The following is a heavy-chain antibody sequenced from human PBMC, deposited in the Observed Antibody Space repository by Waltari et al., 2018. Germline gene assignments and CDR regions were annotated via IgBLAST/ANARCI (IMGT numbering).Heavy chain of an antibody. J-gene: IGHJ6*02. V-gene: IGHV1-69*01. D-gene: IGHD5-18*01. CDR1: GYTFTGYY. CDR3: ARERDTAMVTYYYGMDV. CDR2: IIPIFGTA. Sequence: QVQLVQSGAEVKKPGASVKVSCKASGYTFTGYYMHWVRQAPGQGLEWMGGIIPIFGTANYAQKFQGRVTITADESTSTAYMELSSLRSEDTAVYYCARERDTAMVTYYYGMDVWGQGTTVTVSS.